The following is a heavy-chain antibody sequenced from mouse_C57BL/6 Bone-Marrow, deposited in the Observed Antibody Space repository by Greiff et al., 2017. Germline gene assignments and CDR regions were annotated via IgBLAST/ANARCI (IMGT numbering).Heavy chain of an antibody. J-gene: IGHJ4*01. Sequence: VHLVESGPGLVKPSQSLSITCTVSGFSLNSYGVHWVSQSPGKGLEWLGVIWSGGRTDYNAAFISRLSISKDNAKSHVVFKMNSLQADDTAMYYCSREEGSSLYAMDYWGQGTSVTVSS. CDR3: SREEGSSLYAMDY. V-gene: IGHV2-2*01. CDR2: IWSGGRT. D-gene: IGHD1-1*01. CDR1: GFSLNSYG.